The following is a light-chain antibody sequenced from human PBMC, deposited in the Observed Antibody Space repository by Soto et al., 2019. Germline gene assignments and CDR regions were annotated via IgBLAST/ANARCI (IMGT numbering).Light chain of an antibody. J-gene: IGLJ2*01. CDR2: RNN. CDR1: GSNIGSNY. V-gene: IGLV1-47*01. CDR3: ATWDDSLSGVV. Sequence: QSVLTQPPSASGTPGQRVAISCSGSGSNIGSNYVYWYQQLPGTAPKLLIYRNNQRPSGVPDRFSGSKSGTSASLAISGLRSEDETDYYCATWDDSLSGVVFGGATKLTVL.